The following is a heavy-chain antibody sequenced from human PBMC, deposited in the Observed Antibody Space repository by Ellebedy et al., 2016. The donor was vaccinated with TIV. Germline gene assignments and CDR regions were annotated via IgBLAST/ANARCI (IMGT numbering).Heavy chain of an antibody. CDR1: GYTFTSQE. CDR2: VHPYNGNT. J-gene: IGHJ4*02. D-gene: IGHD2-15*01. V-gene: IGHV1-8*03. CDR3: ARGARFCSGGSCYVFDL. Sequence: AASVKVSCKASGYTFTSQEIRWVRQATGQSPEWMGWVHPYNGNTGYAQKFQGRVTITTDTSRSTAYLELGSLKSGDTAVYYCARGARFCSGGSCYVFDLWGQGTLITVSS.